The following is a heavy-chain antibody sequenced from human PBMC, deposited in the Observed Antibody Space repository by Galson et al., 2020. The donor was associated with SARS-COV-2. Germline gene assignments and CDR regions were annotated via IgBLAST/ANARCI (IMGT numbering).Heavy chain of an antibody. CDR1: GFTFSDYY. J-gene: IGHJ3*02. Sequence: GGSLRLSCAASGFTFSDYYMSWIRQAPGKGLEWVSYISSSSSYTNYADSVKGRFTISRDNTKNSLYLQMNSLRAEDTAVYYCARTGSTYYDSSGYGNDAFDIWGQGTMVTVSS. D-gene: IGHD3-22*01. V-gene: IGHV3-11*06. CDR3: ARTGSTYYDSSGYGNDAFDI. CDR2: ISSSSSYT.